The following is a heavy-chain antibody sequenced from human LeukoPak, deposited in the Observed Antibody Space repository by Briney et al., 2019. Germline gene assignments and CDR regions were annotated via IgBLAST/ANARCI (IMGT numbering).Heavy chain of an antibody. D-gene: IGHD6-13*01. J-gene: IGHJ2*01. CDR3: ARVSSSWYQDWYFDL. Sequence: GSLRLSCAASGFTFSDYYMSWIRQPPGKGLEWIGSIFHNGNTYYNSSLKSRLTVSVDTSKNQISLKLSSVTAADTAVYYCARVSSSWYQDWYFDLWGRGTLVTVSS. V-gene: IGHV4-38-2*01. CDR1: GFTFSDYY. CDR2: IFHNGNT.